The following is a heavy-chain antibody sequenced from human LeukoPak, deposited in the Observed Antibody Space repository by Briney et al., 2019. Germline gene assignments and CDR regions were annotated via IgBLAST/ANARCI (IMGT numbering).Heavy chain of an antibody. J-gene: IGHJ5*02. CDR3: ARLIVVENWFDP. CDR2: IYHSGST. V-gene: IGHV4-4*02. D-gene: IGHD2-21*01. CDR1: GGSISSSNW. Sequence: SGTLSLTCAVSGGSISSSNWWSWVRQPPGKGLEWIGEIYHSGSTYYNPSLKSRVTISVDTSKNQFSLKLSSVTAADTAVYYCARLIVVENWFDPWGQGTLVTVSS.